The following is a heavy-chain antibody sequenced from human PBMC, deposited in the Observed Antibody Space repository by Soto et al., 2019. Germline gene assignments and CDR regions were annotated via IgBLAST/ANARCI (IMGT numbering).Heavy chain of an antibody. CDR1: GYTFTSYG. Sequence: GASVKVSCKASGYTFTSYGISWVRQAPGQGLQWMGWISAYNGNTNYAQKLQGRVTMTTDTSTSTAYMELRSLRSDDTAVYYCARDGSPYNWNYGYYYYGMDVWGQGTTVTVSS. J-gene: IGHJ6*02. V-gene: IGHV1-18*04. D-gene: IGHD1-7*01. CDR3: ARDGSPYNWNYGYYYYGMDV. CDR2: ISAYNGNT.